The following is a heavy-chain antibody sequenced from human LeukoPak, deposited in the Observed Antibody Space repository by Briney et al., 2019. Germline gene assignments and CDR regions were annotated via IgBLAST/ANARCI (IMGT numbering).Heavy chain of an antibody. CDR3: ARDWDDAFDI. CDR2: IYHSGST. Sequence: SETLSLTCTVSGGSISSGSYYWSWIRQPPGKGLEWIGYIYHSGSTYYNPSLKSRVTISVDRSKNQFSLKLSSVTAADTAVYYCARDWDDAFDIWGQGTMVTVSS. V-gene: IGHV4-30-2*01. CDR1: GGSISSGSYY. D-gene: IGHD1-26*01. J-gene: IGHJ3*02.